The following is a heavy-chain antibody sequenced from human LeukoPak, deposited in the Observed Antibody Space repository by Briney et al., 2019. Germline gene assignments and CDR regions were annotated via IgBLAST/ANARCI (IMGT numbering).Heavy chain of an antibody. J-gene: IGHJ5*02. CDR3: ARGLSETYYYDSSGYFP. Sequence: GGSLRLSCAASGFTFSSYSMNWVRQAPGKGLEWVSSISSRSSYIYYADSVKGRFTISRDNAKNSLYLQMNSLRAEDTAVYYCARGLSETYYYDSSGYFPWGQGTLVTVSS. D-gene: IGHD3-22*01. CDR1: GFTFSSYS. CDR2: ISSRSSYI. V-gene: IGHV3-21*01.